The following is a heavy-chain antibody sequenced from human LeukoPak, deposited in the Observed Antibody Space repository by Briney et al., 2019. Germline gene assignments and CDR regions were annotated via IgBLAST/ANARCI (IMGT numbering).Heavy chain of an antibody. CDR3: ARAAASYLEAIVVVPAAIDY. CDR2: IYYSGST. D-gene: IGHD2-2*01. V-gene: IGHV4-31*03. J-gene: IGHJ4*02. Sequence: ASETLSLTCTVSGGSISSGGYYWSWIRQHPGKGLEWIGYIYYSGSTYYNPSLKSRVTISVDTSKNQFSLKLSSVTAADTAVYYCARAAASYLEAIVVVPAAIDYWGQGTLVTVSS. CDR1: GGSISSGGYY.